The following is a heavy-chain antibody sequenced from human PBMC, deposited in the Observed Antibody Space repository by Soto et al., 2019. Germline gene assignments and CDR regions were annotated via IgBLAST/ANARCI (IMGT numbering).Heavy chain of an antibody. V-gene: IGHV3-23*01. J-gene: IGHJ4*02. CDR2: ISDGGGST. CDR3: ARAFCGPTSCHGGTFDY. Sequence: PGGSLRLSCAASGFTFSNNAMSWVRQAPGKGLEWVSAISDGGGSTYYADSVKGRLTISRDNSKNTLYLQMNSLRAEDTALYYCARAFCGPTSCHGGTFDYWGQGTLVTV. D-gene: IGHD2-2*01. CDR1: GFTFSNNA.